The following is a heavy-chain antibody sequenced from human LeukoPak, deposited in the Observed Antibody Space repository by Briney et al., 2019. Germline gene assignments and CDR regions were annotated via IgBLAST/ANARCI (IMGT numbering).Heavy chain of an antibody. CDR1: GYSFSTNM. J-gene: IGHJ4*02. Sequence: PGGSLRLSCVVSGYSFSTNMMTWVRQAPGKGLEWVATILPGGRESYRVDSVKGRFTISRDNAKNSLYLQMNILRAEDTAVYYCMSAHGYWGQGTLATVTS. CDR2: ILPGGRES. CDR3: MSAHGY. V-gene: IGHV3-7*01.